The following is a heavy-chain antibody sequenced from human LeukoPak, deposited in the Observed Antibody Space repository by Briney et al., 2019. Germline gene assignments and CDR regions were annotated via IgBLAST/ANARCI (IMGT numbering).Heavy chain of an antibody. Sequence: ASVKISCKASGYIFTNYYLHWVRQAPGQGLEWMGIINPSDGSTTYAQRFQGRVTITADKSTSTAYMELSSLRSEDTAVYYCARFKVVVVPAASSSYAFDIWGQGTMVTVSS. CDR3: ARFKVVVVPAASSSYAFDI. D-gene: IGHD2-2*01. CDR1: GYIFTNYY. CDR2: INPSDGST. V-gene: IGHV1-46*01. J-gene: IGHJ3*02.